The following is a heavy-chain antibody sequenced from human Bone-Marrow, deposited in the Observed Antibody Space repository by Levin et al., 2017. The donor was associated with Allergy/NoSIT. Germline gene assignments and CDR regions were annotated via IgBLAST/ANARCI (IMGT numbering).Heavy chain of an antibody. CDR3: AREYYGFWAGYYLDT. J-gene: IGHJ4*02. CDR2: SNVDGSKT. Sequence: GGSLRLSCVASGFTFSSYWMHWVRHAPGEGLAWVARSNVDGSKTSYADSVKGRFIISRDNAKSTLHLELNGLRDEDTAVYYCAREYYGFWAGYYLDTWGQGALVTVSS. D-gene: IGHD3/OR15-3a*01. CDR1: GFTFSSYW. V-gene: IGHV3-74*01.